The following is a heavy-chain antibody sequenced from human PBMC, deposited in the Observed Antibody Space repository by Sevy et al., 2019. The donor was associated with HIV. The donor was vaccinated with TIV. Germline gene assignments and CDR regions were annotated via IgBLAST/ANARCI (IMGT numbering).Heavy chain of an antibody. Sequence: GGSLRLSCAASGFIFSGYTMSWVRQAPGKGLEWVSSISGSGGGTYYADSVKGRFTISRDNSKNTLYLQANSLRAEDTVVYYCANGPARTFDVWGQGTMVTVSS. CDR1: GFIFSGYT. CDR2: ISGSGGGT. CDR3: ANGPARTFDV. V-gene: IGHV3-23*01. J-gene: IGHJ3*01.